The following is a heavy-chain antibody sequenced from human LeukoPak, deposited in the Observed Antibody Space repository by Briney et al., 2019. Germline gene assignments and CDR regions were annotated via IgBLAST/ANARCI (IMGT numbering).Heavy chain of an antibody. V-gene: IGHV3-7*01. D-gene: IGHD6-19*01. CDR2: IKEDGTEE. J-gene: IGHJ4*02. CDR3: ARDMAWLALDY. Sequence: GSLRLSCAASGFTFSSSWMAWVRQAPGKGLEWVANIKEDGTEEYYADSLKGRLTISRDNAKNSLNLQMNSLRVEDTAVYYCARDMAWLALDYWGQGILVTVSS. CDR1: GFTFSSSW.